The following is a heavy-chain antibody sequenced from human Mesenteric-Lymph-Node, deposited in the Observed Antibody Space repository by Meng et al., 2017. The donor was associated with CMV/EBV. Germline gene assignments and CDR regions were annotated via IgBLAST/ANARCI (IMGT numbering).Heavy chain of an antibody. CDR2: ISGSGVYM. D-gene: IGHD1-14*01. J-gene: IGHJ4*02. CDR1: GFTFSSYS. CDR3: ARVTTVWRPSHAWDY. Sequence: GGSLRLSCAASGFTFSSYSINWVRQAPGKGLEWVSSISGSGVYMYYADSVKGRFTISRDNAKNSLYLQMNSLRDEDTAVFDCARVTTVWRPSHAWDYRGQGTQVTVSS. V-gene: IGHV3-21*01.